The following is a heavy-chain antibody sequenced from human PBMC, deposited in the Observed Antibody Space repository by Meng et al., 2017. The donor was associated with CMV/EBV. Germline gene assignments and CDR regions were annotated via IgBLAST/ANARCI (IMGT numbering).Heavy chain of an antibody. Sequence: GGSLRLPCAAPGFTFSNAWMSGVRQAPGKGLEWVGRIKSKTDGETTDYAAPVKGRFTISRDDSKNTLYLQMNSLKTEDTAVYYCTTDSIVGATVFDYWGQGTLVTVSS. J-gene: IGHJ4*02. D-gene: IGHD1-26*01. CDR3: TTDSIVGATVFDY. V-gene: IGHV3-15*01. CDR2: IKSKTDGETT. CDR1: GFTFSNAW.